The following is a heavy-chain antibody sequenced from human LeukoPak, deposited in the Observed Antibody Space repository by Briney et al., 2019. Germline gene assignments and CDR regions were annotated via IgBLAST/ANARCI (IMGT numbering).Heavy chain of an antibody. J-gene: IGHJ6*02. Sequence: GGSLRLSCAASGFTFISAWITWGRQVPGKGLEWVANIKQDGGEKYYVDSVKGRFTISRDNAKNSLYLQMNNLRAEDTAVYYCARNRFAMDVWGQGTTVTVSS. CDR1: GFTFISAW. CDR2: IKQDGGEK. V-gene: IGHV3-7*04. CDR3: ARNRFAMDV.